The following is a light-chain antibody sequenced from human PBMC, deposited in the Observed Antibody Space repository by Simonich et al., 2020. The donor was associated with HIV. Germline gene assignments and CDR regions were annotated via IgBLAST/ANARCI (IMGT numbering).Light chain of an antibody. Sequence: NFMLTQPHSVSESPGKTVTISCTRSSGSIASNYVQWYQQRPGSAPTTVIYEDNQSPSGVPVRFSGSIDSSSNSASLTISGLKTEDEADYYCQSYDSSSNWVFGGGTKLTVL. CDR2: EDN. CDR3: QSYDSSSNWV. CDR1: SGSIASNY. V-gene: IGLV6-57*03. J-gene: IGLJ3*02.